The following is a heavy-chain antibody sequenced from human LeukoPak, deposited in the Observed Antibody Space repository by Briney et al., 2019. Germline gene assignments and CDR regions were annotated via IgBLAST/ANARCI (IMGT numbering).Heavy chain of an antibody. D-gene: IGHD6-13*01. CDR3: AKPLFAAAGLAFFDL. V-gene: IGHV3-30*02. Sequence: PGGSLRLSCAASGFSFNNFDIHWICQAPGQGPAWVAHIRYDGSNKYYADSVKGRFTISRDNSKSTVYLQMNSLRPADTAVYYCAKPLFAAAGLAFFDLWGQGTLVAVSS. CDR1: GFSFNNFD. J-gene: IGHJ4*02. CDR2: IRYDGSNK.